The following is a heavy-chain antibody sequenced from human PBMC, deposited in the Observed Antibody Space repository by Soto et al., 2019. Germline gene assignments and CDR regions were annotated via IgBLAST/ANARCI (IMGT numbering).Heavy chain of an antibody. CDR2: ISSSGSTI. V-gene: IGHV3-11*01. CDR3: ARTEGPGDPFDY. CDR1: EFTFSDYY. Sequence: PRWSLRLSCSASEFTFSDYYMSWSRQAPGKGLEWVSYISSSGSTIYYADSVKGRFTISRDNAKNSLYLQMNSLRAEDTAVYYCARTEGPGDPFDYWGQGTLVTVSS. J-gene: IGHJ4*02. D-gene: IGHD4-17*01.